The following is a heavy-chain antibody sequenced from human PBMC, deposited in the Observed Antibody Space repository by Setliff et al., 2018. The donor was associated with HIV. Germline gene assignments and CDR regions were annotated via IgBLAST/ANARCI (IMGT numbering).Heavy chain of an antibody. D-gene: IGHD4-4*01. Sequence: SETLSLTCTVSGGSISTYYWSWIRQPPGKGLAWVGYIYYSGSTNYNPSLKSRVTISVDTSKTQFSLKLTSLTAADTAVYYCARAYDYSNYFHYYMDVWGKGTAVTVSS. CDR2: IYYSGST. V-gene: IGHV4-59*01. CDR1: GGSISTYY. CDR3: ARAYDYSNYFHYYMDV. J-gene: IGHJ6*03.